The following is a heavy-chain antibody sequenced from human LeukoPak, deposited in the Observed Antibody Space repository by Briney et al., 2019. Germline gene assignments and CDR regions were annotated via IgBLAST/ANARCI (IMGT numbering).Heavy chain of an antibody. V-gene: IGHV1-2*02. CDR3: ARVFDILTGYCAFDI. D-gene: IGHD3-9*01. Sequence: VASLRVSPKASVYTFTVYYMHWVRQAPGQGLEWVGWINPNSVGTNYTQKFQGRVTMTRDTSISTAYMELRRLRSDDTAVYYCARVFDILTGYCAFDIWGQGILVTVSS. CDR1: VYTFTVYY. CDR2: INPNSVGT. J-gene: IGHJ4*02.